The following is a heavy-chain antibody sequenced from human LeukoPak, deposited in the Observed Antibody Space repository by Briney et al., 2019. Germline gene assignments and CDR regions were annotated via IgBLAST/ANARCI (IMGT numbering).Heavy chain of an antibody. J-gene: IGHJ2*01. CDR3: ARTVVTLDWYFDL. CDR1: GGSISSYS. CDR2: FYTSGTT. D-gene: IGHD4-23*01. Sequence: SETLSLTCSVSGGSISSYSWNWIRQPAGKGLEWIGRFYTSGTTNYNPSLKSRVTMSIDTSKNQVSLKMRSVTAADTAVYYCARTVVTLDWYFDLWDRGTLVSVSS. V-gene: IGHV4-4*07.